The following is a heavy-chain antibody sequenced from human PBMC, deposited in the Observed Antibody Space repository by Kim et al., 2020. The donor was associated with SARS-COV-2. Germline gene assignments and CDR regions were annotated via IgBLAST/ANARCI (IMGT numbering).Heavy chain of an antibody. CDR1: GGSINSYNYY. D-gene: IGHD2-8*01. V-gene: IGHV4-61*02. Sequence: SETLSLTCTVSGGSINSYNYYWSWIRQPAGKGLEWIGRLHSSGSTNYNPSLKSRLTISLDTSKNQFFLNLRFFTDADMGVYFCARERDNYGLSEPFDYWGQGTLVTFSS. CDR3: ARERDNYGLSEPFDY. J-gene: IGHJ4*02. CDR2: LHSSGST.